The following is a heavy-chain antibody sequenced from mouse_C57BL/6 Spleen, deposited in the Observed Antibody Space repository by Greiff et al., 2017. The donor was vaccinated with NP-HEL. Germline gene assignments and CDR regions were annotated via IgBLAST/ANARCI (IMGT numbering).Heavy chain of an antibody. V-gene: IGHV5-4*01. CDR1: GFTFSSYA. J-gene: IGHJ3*01. CDR2: ISDGGSYT. D-gene: IGHD2-1*01. Sequence: EVKLMESGGGLVKPGGSLKLSCAASGFTFSSYAMSWVRQTPEKRLEWVATISDGGSYTYYPDNVKGRFTISRDNAKNNLYLQMSHLKSEDTAMYYCAREGGIYYGNFGRFAYWGQGTLVTVSA. CDR3: AREGGIYYGNFGRFAY.